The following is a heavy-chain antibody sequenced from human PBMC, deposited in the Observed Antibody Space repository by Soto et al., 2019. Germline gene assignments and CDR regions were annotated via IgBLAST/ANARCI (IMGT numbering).Heavy chain of an antibody. J-gene: IGHJ4*02. V-gene: IGHV1-46*01. Sequence: QVQLMQSGAEVKKPGASVKVACKTSGFNFSKYYMHWLRQVPGQGLEWVGVINPSGRTTSYALKFMGRVTVTRDASTATVYLELNSLRSGDTAVYYCASDLDVTTVTTSFDSWGQGTLVTVSS. CDR2: INPSGRTT. CDR3: ASDLDVTTVTTSFDS. CDR1: GFNFSKYY. D-gene: IGHD4-17*01.